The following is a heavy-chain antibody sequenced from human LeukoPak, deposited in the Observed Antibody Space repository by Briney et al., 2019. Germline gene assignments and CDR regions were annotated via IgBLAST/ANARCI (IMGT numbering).Heavy chain of an antibody. Sequence: GSLSLSCAASGFTFSSYAMSWVRQAPGKGLEWVSAISGSGGSTYYADSVKGRFTISRDNSKNTLYLQMNSLRAEDTAVYYCAKASRSLGAILFDYWGQGTLVTVSS. V-gene: IGHV3-23*01. CDR3: AKASRSLGAILFDY. CDR2: ISGSGGST. D-gene: IGHD1-26*01. J-gene: IGHJ4*02. CDR1: GFTFSSYA.